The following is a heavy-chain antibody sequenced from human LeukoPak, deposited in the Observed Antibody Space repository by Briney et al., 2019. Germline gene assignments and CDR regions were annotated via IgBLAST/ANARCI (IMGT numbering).Heavy chain of an antibody. J-gene: IGHJ4*02. CDR3: ARGGYSYGLTPFDY. V-gene: IGHV4-59*01. CDR2: IYYSGST. D-gene: IGHD5-18*01. CDR1: GGSISSYY. Sequence: PSETLSLTCTVSGGSISSYYWSWIRQPPGKGLEWIGYIYYSGSTNYNPSLKSRVTISVDTSKNQFSLKLSSVTAADTAVYYCARGGYSYGLTPFDYWGQGTLVTVSS.